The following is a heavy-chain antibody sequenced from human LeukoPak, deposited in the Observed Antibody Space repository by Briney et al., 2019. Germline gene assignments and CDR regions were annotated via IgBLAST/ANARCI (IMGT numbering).Heavy chain of an antibody. CDR3: ARGAPPDY. V-gene: IGHV3-48*03. Sequence: PGGSLRLSCAASGFNFKNFEMNWVRQAPGKGLEWVSYIGRSGSSIKYADSVKGRFTISRDNTKNSLYLQMNSLRTEDTAVYYCARGAPPDYWGQGTLVTVSS. CDR2: IGRSGSSI. J-gene: IGHJ4*02. CDR1: GFNFKNFE.